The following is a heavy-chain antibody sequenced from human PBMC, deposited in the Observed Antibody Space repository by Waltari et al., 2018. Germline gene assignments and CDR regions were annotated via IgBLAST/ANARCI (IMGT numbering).Heavy chain of an antibody. CDR3: ARGSKTTVTTFDY. J-gene: IGHJ4*02. CDR1: GYSISSGYY. D-gene: IGHD4-17*01. V-gene: IGHV4-38-2*01. CDR2: IYHSGST. Sequence: QVQLQESGPGLVKPSETLSLTCAVSGYSISSGYYWGWIRQPPGKGLEWIGSIYHSGSTYYNPSLKGRVTISVDTSKNQFSLKLSSVTAADTAVYYCARGSKTTVTTFDYWGQGTLVTVSS.